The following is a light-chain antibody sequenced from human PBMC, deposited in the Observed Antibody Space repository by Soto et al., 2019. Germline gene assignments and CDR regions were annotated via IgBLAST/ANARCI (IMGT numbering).Light chain of an antibody. Sequence: PMTQSPSCLCACVGDRVSIXCRASQGRRNNFAWYQQKTGKAPKPLIYKASILEIGVTSMFSGSGYGKEFILTISSLQPDDFATYECQQYNSYWTFGQGTKVDIK. J-gene: IGKJ1*01. V-gene: IGKV1-5*03. CDR3: QQYNSYWT. CDR1: QGRRNN. CDR2: KAS.